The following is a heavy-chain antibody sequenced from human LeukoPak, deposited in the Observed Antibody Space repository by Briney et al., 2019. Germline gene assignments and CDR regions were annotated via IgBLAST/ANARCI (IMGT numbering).Heavy chain of an antibody. J-gene: IGHJ4*02. V-gene: IGHV4-39*01. D-gene: IGHD6-13*01. CDR1: GGSISRSSYY. CDR3: ARRSHSSSWYPGPVDY. Sequence: SETLSLTCTVSGGSISRSSYYWGWIRQPPGKGLEWIGSIYYSGSTYYNPSLKSRVTISVDTSKNQFSLKLSSVTAADTAVYYCARRSHSSSWYPGPVDYWGQGTLVTVSS. CDR2: IYYSGST.